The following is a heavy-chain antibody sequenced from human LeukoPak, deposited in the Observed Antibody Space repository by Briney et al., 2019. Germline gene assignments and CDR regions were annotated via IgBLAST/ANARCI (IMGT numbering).Heavy chain of an antibody. Sequence: PSETLSLTCSVSGGSISGYYWSWVRQPPGKGLEWVSNIATSSSTIYYADSVKGRFTISRDNAKNSLYLQMNSLRADDTAVYYCARFAAGGSYYYYMDVWGKGTTVTVSS. CDR3: ARFAAGGSYYYYMDV. CDR2: IATSSSTI. J-gene: IGHJ6*03. V-gene: IGHV3-48*01. D-gene: IGHD6-25*01. CDR1: GGSISGYY.